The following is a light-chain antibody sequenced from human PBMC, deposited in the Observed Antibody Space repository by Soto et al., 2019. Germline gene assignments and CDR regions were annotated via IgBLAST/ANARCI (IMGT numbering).Light chain of an antibody. CDR2: EVT. V-gene: IGLV2-14*01. Sequence: QSALTQPASVSGSPGQSITISCTGTSSDVGANDYVSWYQHHPGKAPKLIIYEVTNRPSGVSTRFSGSKSGNTASLTISGLQSGDEADYYCFSFTTTTTYAVFGGGTKLTVL. CDR3: FSFTTTTTYAV. J-gene: IGLJ3*02. CDR1: SSDVGANDY.